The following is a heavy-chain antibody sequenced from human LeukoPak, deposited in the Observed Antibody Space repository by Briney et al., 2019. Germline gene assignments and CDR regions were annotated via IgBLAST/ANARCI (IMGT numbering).Heavy chain of an antibody. CDR2: ISGNGDNT. D-gene: IGHD3-22*01. CDR3: ARGPCVRGLRSSADY. V-gene: IGHV3-23*01. Sequence: GGSLRLSSAASGLTFYNDAMSLVRQAPGKELKWVSAISGNGDNTYYADSVKGRFNISRDNSKNVMFLQMHSLRAEDTDIYLCARGPCVRGLRSSADYWGPGTRVIVSS. CDR1: GLTFYNDA. J-gene: IGHJ4*02.